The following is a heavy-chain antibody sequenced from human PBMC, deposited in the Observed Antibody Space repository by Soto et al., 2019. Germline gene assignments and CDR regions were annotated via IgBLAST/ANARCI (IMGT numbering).Heavy chain of an antibody. CDR3: AHRTITEMERSFAY. D-gene: IGHD3-10*01. V-gene: IGHV2-5*02. CDR2: IYWDDDA. J-gene: IGHJ4*02. Sequence: QITLKESGPTLVKPTQTLTLTCTFSGFSLSTSEVGVGWIRQPPGKALEWLALIYWDDDARYSPSLKSRLTITKDTTKNQVFLTLTKLDPVDTATYYCAHRTITEMERSFAYWGQGTLVTVSS. CDR1: GFSLSTSEVG.